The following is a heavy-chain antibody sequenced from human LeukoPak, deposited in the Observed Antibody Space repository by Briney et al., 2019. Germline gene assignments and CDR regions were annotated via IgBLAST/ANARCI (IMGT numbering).Heavy chain of an antibody. D-gene: IGHD2-2*01. CDR3: ASSSTGQFPQYYFDY. V-gene: IGHV4-4*07. Sequence: PSETLSLTCTVPGGSISSYYWNWIRQPAGKGLEWIGRIYTSGNTNYNPSLKSRVTMSVDTSKNQFSLKLSSVTAADTAVYYCASSSTGQFPQYYFDYWGQGTLVTVSS. J-gene: IGHJ4*02. CDR1: GGSISSYY. CDR2: IYTSGNT.